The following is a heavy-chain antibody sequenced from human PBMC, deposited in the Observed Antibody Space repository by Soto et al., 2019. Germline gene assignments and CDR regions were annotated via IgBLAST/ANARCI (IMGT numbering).Heavy chain of an antibody. D-gene: IGHD2-15*01. V-gene: IGHV3-13*01. Sequence: EVQLVESGGGLVQPGGSLRLSCAASGFTLSSYDIHWVRQATGEGLAWVSGIGSGGDTHYADSVKGRFIIAREDGKISLYLQMNNLRVGDTAVYYCTRKTPPTGMEVWGQGATVTVSS. CDR2: IGSGGDT. CDR1: GFTLSSYD. CDR3: TRKTPPTGMEV. J-gene: IGHJ6*02.